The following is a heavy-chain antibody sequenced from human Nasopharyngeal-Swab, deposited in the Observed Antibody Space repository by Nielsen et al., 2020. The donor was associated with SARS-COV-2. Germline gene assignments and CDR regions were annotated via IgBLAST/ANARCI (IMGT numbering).Heavy chain of an antibody. D-gene: IGHD3-10*01. CDR2: IWYDGSDK. V-gene: IGHV3-33*06. CDR1: GFTFSAYV. Sequence: EGSLRLSCAASGFTFSAYVMHWVRQAPGKGLEWVAVIWYDGSDKYYADSVKGRFTISRDNSQNTLSLQMDSLRADDTATYYCAKDREGAGFPLDVWGQGTTVTVSS. J-gene: IGHJ6*02. CDR3: AKDREGAGFPLDV.